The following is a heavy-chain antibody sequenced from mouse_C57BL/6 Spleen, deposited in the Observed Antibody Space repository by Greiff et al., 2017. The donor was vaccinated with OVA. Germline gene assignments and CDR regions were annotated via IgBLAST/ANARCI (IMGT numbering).Heavy chain of an antibody. CDR2: IYPGDGDT. CDR3: ARTHYGSSPAWFAY. Sequence: VQLQQSGPELVKPGASVKISCKASGYAFSSSWMNWVKQRPGKGLEWIGRIYPGDGDTNYNGKFKGKATLTADKSSSTAYMQRSSLTSDDAAVYFCARTHYGSSPAWFAYWSQGTLVTVAA. CDR1: GYAFSSSW. J-gene: IGHJ3*01. D-gene: IGHD1-1*01. V-gene: IGHV1-82*01.